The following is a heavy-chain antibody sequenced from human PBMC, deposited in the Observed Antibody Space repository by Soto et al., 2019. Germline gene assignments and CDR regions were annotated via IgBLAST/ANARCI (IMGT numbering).Heavy chain of an antibody. D-gene: IGHD6-19*01. CDR2: INPSGAGT. CDR3: Y. V-gene: IGHV1-46*01. Sequence: ASVKVSCKASGYTFINYYLHWVRQAPGQGLEWMGIINPSGAGTTYAKNSLFLQMNSLRAEDTAVYYCATERIGVAGKSYFDYWGQGTKVTVSS. CDR1: GYTFINYY. J-gene: IGHJ4*02.